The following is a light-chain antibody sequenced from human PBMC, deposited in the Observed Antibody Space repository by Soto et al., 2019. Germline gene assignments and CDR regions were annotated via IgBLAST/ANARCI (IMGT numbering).Light chain of an antibody. CDR2: DNN. V-gene: IGLV1-51*01. CDR3: AMWDTTLSACWV. CDR1: RSNIGNNY. Sequence: QSVLTQSPSVSAAPGQKVTISCSGIRSNIGNNYVSWYQQLPGTAPRLLIYDNNVRPSGIPDRFSGSKSGTSATLGITGLQTGDEADYYCAMWDTTLSACWVFGGGTKLTVL. J-gene: IGLJ3*02.